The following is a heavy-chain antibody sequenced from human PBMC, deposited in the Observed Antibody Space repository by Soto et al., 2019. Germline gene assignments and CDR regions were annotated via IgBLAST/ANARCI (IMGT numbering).Heavy chain of an antibody. D-gene: IGHD3-3*01. CDR1: GYNFAGYW. J-gene: IGHJ4*02. V-gene: IGHV5-51*01. CDR2: IYPSDSDT. CDR3: ARGGVSTRNFDY. Sequence: PGESLKISCKGSGYNFAGYWIAWVRQMPGKGLELMGIIYPSDSDTRYRPSFQGQVTISADKSISSAYLQWSSLRASDTAMYYCARGGVSTRNFDYWGQGTPVTV.